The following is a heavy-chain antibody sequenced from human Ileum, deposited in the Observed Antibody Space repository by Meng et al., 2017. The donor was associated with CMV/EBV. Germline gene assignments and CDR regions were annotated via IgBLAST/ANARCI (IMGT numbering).Heavy chain of an antibody. CDR3: VRQVVAASFDY. CDR1: GGSIPSGNYF. CDR2: IYYSGSP. V-gene: IGHV4-30-4*08. D-gene: IGHD2-15*01. J-gene: IGHJ4*02. Sequence: QVQLQGLGKGLVKPSQALFLTCTVSGGSIPSGNYFWSWIRQPPGRGLEWIGYIYYSGSPYYKPSLKSRVTISLDTSKNQFSLNLRSVTATDSAVYYCVRQVVAASFDYWGQGALVTVSS.